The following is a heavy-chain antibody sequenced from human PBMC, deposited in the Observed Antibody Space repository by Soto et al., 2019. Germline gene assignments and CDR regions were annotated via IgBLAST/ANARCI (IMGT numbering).Heavy chain of an antibody. Sequence: VQLVESGGGVVQPGRSLRLSCAASGFTFSSYGMHWVRQAPGKGLEWVAVISYDGSNKYYADSVKGRFTISRDNSKNTLYLQMNSLRAEDTAVYYCAKDRGLVVVDHYFDYWGQGTLVTVSS. D-gene: IGHD2-15*01. CDR2: ISYDGSNK. J-gene: IGHJ4*02. CDR1: GFTFSSYG. V-gene: IGHV3-30*18. CDR3: AKDRGLVVVDHYFDY.